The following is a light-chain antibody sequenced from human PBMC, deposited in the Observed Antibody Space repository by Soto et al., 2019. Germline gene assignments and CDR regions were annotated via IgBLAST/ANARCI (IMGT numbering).Light chain of an antibody. CDR2: GAS. J-gene: IGKJ1*01. CDR1: QSVSSSY. CDR3: QHYGRSPS. Sequence: EIVLTQSPGTLSLSPGERATLSCRASQSVSSSYLAWYQQKPGQAPRLLIYGASSRATGIPDRFSGSGSGTDFTLTISRLEPEDVGVYYCQHYGRSPSFGRGTKVVIK. V-gene: IGKV3-20*01.